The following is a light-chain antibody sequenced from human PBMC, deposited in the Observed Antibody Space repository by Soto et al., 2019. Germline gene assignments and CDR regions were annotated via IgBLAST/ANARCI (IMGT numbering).Light chain of an antibody. CDR2: AIY. CDR1: QRISRH. Sequence: EIVLTQSPATLSLSPGERATLSCRASQRISRHLAWYQQRPGQAPRLLIYAIYYRDSGIPGRFSGSGSRTDFTLTISSLEHEDSAVYYCQQRNWPRITVGQGTKLEI. V-gene: IGKV3-11*01. J-gene: IGKJ2*01. CDR3: QQRNWPRIT.